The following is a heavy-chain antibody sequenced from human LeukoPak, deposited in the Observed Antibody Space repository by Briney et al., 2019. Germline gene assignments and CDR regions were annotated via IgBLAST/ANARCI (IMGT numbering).Heavy chain of an antibody. CDR1: GFTLSSYA. V-gene: IGHV3-64*01. Sequence: PGGSLRLSCAASGFTLSSYAMHWVRQAPGKGPESVSAITSYGDTTYYASSVKGRFTISRDNSKNTLYLQMGSLRTEDLAVYYCARENGGGADSWGRGTLVTVSS. D-gene: IGHD2-15*01. CDR3: ARENGGGADS. J-gene: IGHJ4*02. CDR2: ITSYGDTT.